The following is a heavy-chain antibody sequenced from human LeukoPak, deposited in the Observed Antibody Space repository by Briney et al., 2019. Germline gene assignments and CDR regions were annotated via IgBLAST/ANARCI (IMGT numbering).Heavy chain of an antibody. Sequence: ASVKVSCKASGGTFSSYAISWVRQAPGQGLEWMGRIIPILGIANYAQKFQGRVTITADKSTSTAYMELRSLRSDDTAVYYCATSDYSYGPRDFDYWGQGTLVTVSS. D-gene: IGHD5-18*01. CDR1: GGTFSSYA. V-gene: IGHV1-69*04. CDR3: ATSDYSYGPRDFDY. J-gene: IGHJ4*02. CDR2: IIPILGIA.